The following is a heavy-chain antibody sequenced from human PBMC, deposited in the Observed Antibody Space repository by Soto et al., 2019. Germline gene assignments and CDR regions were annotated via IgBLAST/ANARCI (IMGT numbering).Heavy chain of an antibody. CDR2: IIPIFGTA. V-gene: IGHV1-69*05. D-gene: IGHD6-19*01. CDR1: GGTFSSYA. Sequence: QVQLVQSGAEVKKPGSSVKVSCKASGGTFSSYAISWVRQAPGQGLEWMGGIIPIFGTANYAQKFQGRVTLHPDGPARPAYMELSCLRSEDPAVYYCARDDPVAGGFDYWGQGPLVTVSS. CDR3: ARDDPVAGGFDY. J-gene: IGHJ4*02.